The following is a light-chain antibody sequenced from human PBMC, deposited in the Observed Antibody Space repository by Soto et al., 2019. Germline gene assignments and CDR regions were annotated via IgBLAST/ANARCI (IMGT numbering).Light chain of an antibody. J-gene: IGKJ4*01. CDR3: QQYFEWPPIT. CDR2: GVY. CDR1: ETLATN. Sequence: ELVMTQCPATLSVSLEEASPLSCMGSETLATNLAWYQQKPDQAPRLLIYGVYTRATGISARFSGSGSGTEFTLTISSLRSEHSAIFYCQQYFEWPPITFGGGTKVDIK. V-gene: IGKV3-15*01.